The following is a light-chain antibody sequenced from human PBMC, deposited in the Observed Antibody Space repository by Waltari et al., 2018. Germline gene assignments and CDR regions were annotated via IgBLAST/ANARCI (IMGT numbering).Light chain of an antibody. CDR2: HVT. J-gene: IGLJ2*01. Sequence: QSALTQPASVSGSPGQSITISCTGSSSDIGDYDYFSWYQQHPGESPNLIIYHVTHRPSGISNRFSASKSGSAASLTISGLQAEDEADYYCSSYTNRILVFGGGTKLTVL. CDR3: SSYTNRILV. V-gene: IGLV2-14*03. CDR1: SSDIGDYDY.